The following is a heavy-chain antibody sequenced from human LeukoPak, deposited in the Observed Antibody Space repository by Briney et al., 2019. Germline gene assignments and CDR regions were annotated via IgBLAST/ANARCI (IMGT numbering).Heavy chain of an antibody. D-gene: IGHD3-10*01. CDR1: GFTVSSNY. J-gene: IGHJ6*02. Sequence: PGGSLRLSCAASGFTVSSNYMSWVRQAPGKGLEWVSVIYSGGSTYYADSVKGRFTISRDNSKNTLYLQMNSLRAEDTAVYYCARDRFKLWFGELLAPYYYYYGMDVWGQGTTVTVSS. V-gene: IGHV3-53*01. CDR2: IYSGGST. CDR3: ARDRFKLWFGELLAPYYYYYGMDV.